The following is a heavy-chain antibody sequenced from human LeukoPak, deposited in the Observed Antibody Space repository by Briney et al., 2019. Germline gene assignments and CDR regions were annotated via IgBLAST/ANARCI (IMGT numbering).Heavy chain of an antibody. CDR2: ISYDGSNQ. D-gene: IGHD6-19*01. CDR3: AKAMGGGIAVADY. V-gene: IGHV3-30*18. CDR1: GFTFSSYG. Sequence: GRSLRLSCAASGFTFSSYGMHWVRQAPGKGLEWVAVISYDGSNQYYADSVKGRFTISRNNSKNTLYLQMNSLRAGDTAVYYCAKAMGGGIAVADYWGQGTLVTVSS. J-gene: IGHJ4*02.